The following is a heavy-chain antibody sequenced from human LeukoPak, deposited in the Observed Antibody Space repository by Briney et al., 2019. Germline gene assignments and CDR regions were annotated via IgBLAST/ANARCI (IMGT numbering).Heavy chain of an antibody. V-gene: IGHV1-2*06. J-gene: IGHJ3*02. Sequence: ASVKVSCKASGYTFTGYYMNWVRQAPGQGLEWMGRINPNSGGTNYAQRFQGRVTMTRDTFISTAYMELSRLRSDDTAVYYCARIPSDASFDIWGQGTMVTVSS. D-gene: IGHD2-21*02. CDR1: GYTFTGYY. CDR2: INPNSGGT. CDR3: ARIPSDASFDI.